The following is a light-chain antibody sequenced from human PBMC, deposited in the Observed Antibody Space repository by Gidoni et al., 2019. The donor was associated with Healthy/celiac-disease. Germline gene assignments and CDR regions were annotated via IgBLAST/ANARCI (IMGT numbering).Light chain of an antibody. CDR2: DVS. CDR1: SSDVGGYNY. V-gene: IGLV2-11*01. J-gene: IGLJ1*01. Sequence: HSALTQPRSVSGYPGQSVTIPCTGTSSDVGGYNYVSWYQQHPGKAPKLMIYDVSNRPSCVPDRFSGSKSGNTASLTISGLQAEDEADYYCCSYAGSYTYVFGTGTKVTVL. CDR3: CSYAGSYTYV.